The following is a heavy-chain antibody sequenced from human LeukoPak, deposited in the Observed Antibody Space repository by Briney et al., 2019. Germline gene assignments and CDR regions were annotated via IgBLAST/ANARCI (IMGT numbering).Heavy chain of an antibody. Sequence: APVKVSCKASGYTFTGYYMHWVRQAPGQGLEWMGWINPNSGGTNYAQKFQGRVTMTRDTSISTAYMELSRLRSDDTAVYYCARVRTAGYCSSTSCQGDYYYMDVWGKGTTVTVSS. CDR3: ARVRTAGYCSSTSCQGDYYYMDV. D-gene: IGHD2-2*01. CDR2: INPNSGGT. J-gene: IGHJ6*03. CDR1: GYTFTGYY. V-gene: IGHV1-2*02.